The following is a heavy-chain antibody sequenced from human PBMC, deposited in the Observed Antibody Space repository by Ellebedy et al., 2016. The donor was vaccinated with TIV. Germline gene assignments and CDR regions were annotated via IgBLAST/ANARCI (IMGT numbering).Heavy chain of an antibody. Sequence: PGGSLRLSCVVSGFSFRASAMSWIRQAPGKGLEWVSYISSGGSVIYYADSVKGRFSISRDNTKNSLYLQMNSLRAEDTDVYYCATARGDHGAFEIWGQGTMVSVSS. CDR2: ISSGGSVI. D-gene: IGHD3-10*01. CDR3: ATARGDHGAFEI. V-gene: IGHV3-11*01. CDR1: GFSFRASA. J-gene: IGHJ3*02.